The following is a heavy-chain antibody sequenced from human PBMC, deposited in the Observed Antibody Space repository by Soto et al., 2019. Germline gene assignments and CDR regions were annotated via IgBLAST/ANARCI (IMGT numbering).Heavy chain of an antibody. J-gene: IGHJ4*02. Sequence: QVQLVESGGGVVQPGRSLRLSCAASGFIFSNYVMYWVRQAPGKGLEWVAFMSYDGTTKSYADSVKGRFTISRDSSQNTLYLLMNSLRPEDTGVYYCAREVLWSRYFDYWGQGTLVTVSS. V-gene: IGHV3-30-3*01. D-gene: IGHD3-10*01. CDR2: MSYDGTTK. CDR1: GFIFSNYV. CDR3: AREVLWSRYFDY.